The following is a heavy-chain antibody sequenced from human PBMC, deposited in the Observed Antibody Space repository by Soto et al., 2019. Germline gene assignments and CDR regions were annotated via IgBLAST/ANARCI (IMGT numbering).Heavy chain of an antibody. V-gene: IGHV3-72*01. CDR1: GFTFSDHY. CDR3: ARATTATDY. CDR2: TRNKANSHTT. Sequence: GGSLRLSCAASGFTFSDHYMDWVRQAPGKGLEWVGRTRNKANSHTTEYAASVKGRFTISRDDSKNSLYLQMNSLKVEDTAVYYCARATTATDYWGQGALVTVSS. D-gene: IGHD4-17*01. J-gene: IGHJ4*02.